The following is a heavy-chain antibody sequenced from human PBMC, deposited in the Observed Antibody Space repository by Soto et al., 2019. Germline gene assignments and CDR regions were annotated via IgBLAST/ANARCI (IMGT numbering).Heavy chain of an antibody. CDR1: GYTFTSYG. Sequence: QVQLVQSGAEVKKPGASVKVSCKASGYTFTSYGISWVRQAPGQGLEWMGWISAYNGNTKYAQKLQGRVSMTTDTSTSTAYIALRSLSSDDPAVYSCARDLGAQIVDYWGQGTLVPVSS. V-gene: IGHV1-18*01. CDR2: ISAYNGNT. CDR3: ARDLGAQIVDY. D-gene: IGHD1-26*01. J-gene: IGHJ4*02.